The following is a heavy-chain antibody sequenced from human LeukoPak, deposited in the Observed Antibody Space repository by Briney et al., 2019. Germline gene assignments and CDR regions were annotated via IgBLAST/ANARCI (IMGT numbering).Heavy chain of an antibody. CDR2: ISRSSSTI. V-gene: IGHV3-48*02. CDR1: GFTFSSYS. J-gene: IGHJ3*02. Sequence: GGSLRLSCAASGFTFSSYSMNWVRQAPGKGLEWVSYISRSSSTIYYADSVKGRFTISRDNAKNSLYLQMNSLRDEDTAVYYCASRAGYYDSRGAFDIWGQGTMVTVSS. CDR3: ASRAGYYDSRGAFDI. D-gene: IGHD3-22*01.